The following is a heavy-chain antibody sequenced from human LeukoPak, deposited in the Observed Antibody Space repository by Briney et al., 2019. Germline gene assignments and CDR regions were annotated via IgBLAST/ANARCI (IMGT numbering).Heavy chain of an antibody. CDR2: ISYDGSNK. CDR3: ARIGDFWSGYDFDY. Sequence: PGRSLRLSCAASGFTFSSYAMHWVRQAPGKGLEWVAVISYDGSNKYYADSVKGRFTISRDNSKNTLYLQMNSLRAEDTAVYYCARIGDFWSGYDFDYRGQGTLVTVSS. J-gene: IGHJ4*02. V-gene: IGHV3-30-3*01. D-gene: IGHD3-3*01. CDR1: GFTFSSYA.